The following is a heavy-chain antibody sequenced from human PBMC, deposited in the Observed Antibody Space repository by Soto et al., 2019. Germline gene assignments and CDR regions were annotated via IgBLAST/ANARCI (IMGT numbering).Heavy chain of an antibody. V-gene: IGHV1-69*13. D-gene: IGHD2-2*01. Sequence: SVKVPCKASGGTFSSYAISWVRQAPGQGLEWMGGIIPIFGTANYAQKFQGRVTITADESTSTAYMELSSLRSEDTAVYYCARMVVVVPAANNWFDPWGQGTLVTVSS. J-gene: IGHJ5*02. CDR2: IIPIFGTA. CDR3: ARMVVVVPAANNWFDP. CDR1: GGTFSSYA.